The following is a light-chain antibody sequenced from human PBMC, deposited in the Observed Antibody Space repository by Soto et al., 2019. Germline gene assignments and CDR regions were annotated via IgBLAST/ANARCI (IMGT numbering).Light chain of an antibody. Sequence: DIVMTQSPASLAVSLGERATINCKSSQSVLYSSNNKNYLAWYQQKPGQPPKLLIYWASTRESGVPDRFSGSGSGTDFPLTISSLQAEDVAVYYCQQYYSTPLTFGPGTKVDIK. V-gene: IGKV4-1*01. CDR2: WAS. J-gene: IGKJ3*01. CDR3: QQYYSTPLT. CDR1: QSVLYSSNNKNY.